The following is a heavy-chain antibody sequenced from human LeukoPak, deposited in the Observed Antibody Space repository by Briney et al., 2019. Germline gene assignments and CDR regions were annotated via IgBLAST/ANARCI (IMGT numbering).Heavy chain of an antibody. CDR2: IYTSGTT. D-gene: IGHD1-26*01. CDR1: GGSISSGTYY. V-gene: IGHV4-61*02. J-gene: IGHJ4*02. CDR3: ASLDSGSSSFDY. Sequence: SETLSLTCTVSGGSISSGTYYWSCIRQPAGKGLEWIGRIYTSGTTNYNPSLKSRVTISVDTSKNQFSLKLSSVTAADTAVYYCASLDSGSSSFDYWGQGTLVTVSS.